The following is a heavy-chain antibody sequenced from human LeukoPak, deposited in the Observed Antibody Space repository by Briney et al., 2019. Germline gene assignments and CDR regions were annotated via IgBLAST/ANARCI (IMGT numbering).Heavy chain of an antibody. Sequence: PGGSLRLSCVASGFTVSSNYMSWVRQAPGKGLEWVSVIYSGGSTYYADSVKGRFTISRDNSKNTLYLQMNSLRAEDTAVYYCARPYYYDSGGNYWGHGYLVTVSS. J-gene: IGHJ4*01. CDR3: ARPYYYDSGGNY. V-gene: IGHV3-53*01. CDR2: IYSGGST. D-gene: IGHD3-22*01. CDR1: GFTVSSNY.